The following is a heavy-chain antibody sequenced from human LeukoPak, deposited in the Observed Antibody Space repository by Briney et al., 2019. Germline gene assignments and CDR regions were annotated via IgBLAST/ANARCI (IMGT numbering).Heavy chain of an antibody. V-gene: IGHV3-43*02. Sequence: GGSLRLSCVVSGINFADYAMHWVRQPPGKGLEWVSLISADGGSTFSADSVKGRFSISRDNSKNSLYLQMNSLRSEDTAMYYCARESGKFDYWGQGTLVAVSS. CDR1: GINFADYA. J-gene: IGHJ4*02. CDR3: ARESGKFDY. CDR2: ISADGGST.